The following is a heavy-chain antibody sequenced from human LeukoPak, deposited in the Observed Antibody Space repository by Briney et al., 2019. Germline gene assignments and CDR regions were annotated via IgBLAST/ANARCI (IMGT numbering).Heavy chain of an antibody. D-gene: IGHD3-10*01. CDR1: GFTFSSYG. CDR2: ISYDGSNK. CDR3: AIGNEYYFDY. V-gene: IGHV3-30*03. J-gene: IGHJ4*02. Sequence: GRSLRLSCAAAGFTFSSYGMHWVRQAPGKVLEWVAVISYDGSNKYYADSVKGRFTISRDNSKNTLYLQMNSLRAEDTAVYYCAIGNEYYFDYWGQGTLVTVSS.